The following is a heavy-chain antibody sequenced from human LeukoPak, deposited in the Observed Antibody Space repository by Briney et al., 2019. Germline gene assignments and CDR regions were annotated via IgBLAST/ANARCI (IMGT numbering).Heavy chain of an antibody. CDR2: TYYRSKWYN. Sequence: SQTLSLTCAISGDSVSSNSAAWNWIRQSPSKGLEWLGRTYYRSKWYNDYAVSVKSRITINPDTSKNQFSLQLNSVTPEDTAVYYCAREEVPAAMLSPYNWFDPWGQGTLVTVSS. CDR3: AREEVPAAMLSPYNWFDP. J-gene: IGHJ5*02. D-gene: IGHD2-2*01. V-gene: IGHV6-1*01. CDR1: GDSVSSNSAA.